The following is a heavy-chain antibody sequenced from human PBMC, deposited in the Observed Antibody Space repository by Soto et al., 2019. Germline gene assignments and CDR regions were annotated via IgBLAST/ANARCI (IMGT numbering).Heavy chain of an antibody. CDR2: ISGSGVST. V-gene: IGHV3-23*01. CDR3: AKWKAYYGSGSYSDY. Sequence: PGGSLRLSCAASGFTFSSYAMSWVRQAPGKGLEWVSAISGSGVSTYYADSVKGRFTISRDNSKNTLYLQMNSLRAEDTAVYYCAKWKAYYGSGSYSDYCGQGTLVTVSS. CDR1: GFTFSSYA. D-gene: IGHD3-10*01. J-gene: IGHJ4*02.